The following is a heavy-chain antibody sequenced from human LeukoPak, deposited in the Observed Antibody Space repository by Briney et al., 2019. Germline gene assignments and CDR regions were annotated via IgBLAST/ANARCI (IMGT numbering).Heavy chain of an antibody. J-gene: IGHJ6*03. D-gene: IGHD4-11*01. Sequence: ASAKVSCKASGYTFTSYYMHWVRRAPGQGLEWMGIINPSGGSTSYAQKFQGRVTMTRDTSTSTVYMELSSLRSEDTAVYYCARETHDYSNYGLDYYYYYYMDVWGKGTTVTVSS. CDR3: ARETHDYSNYGLDYYYYYYMDV. CDR2: INPSGGST. CDR1: GYTFTSYY. V-gene: IGHV1-46*01.